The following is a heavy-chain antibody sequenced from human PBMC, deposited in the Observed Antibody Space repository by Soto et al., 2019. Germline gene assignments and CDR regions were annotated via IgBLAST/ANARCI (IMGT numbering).Heavy chain of an antibody. CDR2: ISIRGDYR. D-gene: IGHD4-17*01. CDR3: ANHGGFDF. V-gene: IGHV3-23*01. CDR1: GFTFSSSG. J-gene: IGHJ3*01. Sequence: EGQLLQSWGGLVQPGESLRLSCAASGFTFSSSGMSWVRQAPGKGLEWVSSISIRGDYRYYADSVKGRFTISRDNSKNTLYLQMSSLTAEDTALYYCANHGGFDFWGQGTMVAVSS.